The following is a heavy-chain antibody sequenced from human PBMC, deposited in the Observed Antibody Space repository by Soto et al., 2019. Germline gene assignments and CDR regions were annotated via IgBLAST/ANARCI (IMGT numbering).Heavy chain of an antibody. CDR2: IKQDGSEK. CDR3: ARDYESYYGSGSYLPYYYYGMDV. J-gene: IGHJ6*02. V-gene: IGHV3-7*05. CDR1: GFTFSSYW. Sequence: GGSLRLSCAASGFTFSSYWMSWVRQAPGKGLEWVANIKQDGSEKYYVDSVKGRFTISRDNAKNSLYLQMNSLRAEDTAVYYCARDYESYYGSGSYLPYYYYGMDVWGQGTTVTVSS. D-gene: IGHD3-10*01.